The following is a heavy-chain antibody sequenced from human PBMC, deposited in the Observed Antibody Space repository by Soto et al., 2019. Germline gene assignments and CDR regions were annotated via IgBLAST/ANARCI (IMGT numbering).Heavy chain of an antibody. CDR3: ARRQNWNYLFDN. V-gene: IGHV4-4*07. CDR2: IFPSGST. D-gene: IGHD1-7*01. J-gene: IGHJ4*02. CDR1: GVSISNYY. Sequence: QVKLQESGPGLVKPSETLSLTCTVSGVSISNYYWTWIRQPAGKGLEWIGRIFPSGSTNYNPSLKSRVTMSIDASKTRFSLRLRSVTAADTAVYYCARRQNWNYLFDNWGQGTLVTVSS.